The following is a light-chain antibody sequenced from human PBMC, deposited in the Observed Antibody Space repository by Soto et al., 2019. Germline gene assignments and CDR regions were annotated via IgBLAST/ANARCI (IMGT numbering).Light chain of an antibody. J-gene: IGLJ1*01. Sequence: QSALTQPPSASGSPGQSVTISCTGTSSDVGGYNYVSWYQQHPGKAPKLMIYEVSKRPSGVPDRFSGSKSGNTASLTVSGLQAEDEADYYCRSYAGSNNYVFGTGTKVT. V-gene: IGLV2-8*01. CDR3: RSYAGSNNYV. CDR2: EVS. CDR1: SSDVGGYNY.